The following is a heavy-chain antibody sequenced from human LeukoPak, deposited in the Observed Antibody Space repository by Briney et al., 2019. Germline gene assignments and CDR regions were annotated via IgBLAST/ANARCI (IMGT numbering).Heavy chain of an antibody. V-gene: IGHV1-69*13. CDR3: ARGEAPPHYFDS. CDR2: IIPIFGTA. Sequence: SVKVSCKASGGTFSSYAISWVRQAPGQGLEWMGGIIPIFGTANYAQRFQGRVTITADESTTTAYMEVSRLRSEDTAVYYCARGEAPPHYFDSWGQGTLVTVSS. J-gene: IGHJ4*02. CDR1: GGTFSSYA.